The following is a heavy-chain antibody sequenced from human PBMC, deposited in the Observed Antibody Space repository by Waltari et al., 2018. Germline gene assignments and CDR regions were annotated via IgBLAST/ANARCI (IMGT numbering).Heavy chain of an antibody. CDR3: VRDHAYAFDF. Sequence: VQLVESGGDLVQLGGSLRLACSASGFTFRASTRNWVRQATGKGLEWVSYISTGSSPTYYADSVKGRFTISRDNAKNSLYLQMSSLRAEDTALYYCVRDHAYAFDFWGQGTMVTVPS. CDR1: GFTFRAST. CDR2: ISTGSSPT. V-gene: IGHV3-48*01. J-gene: IGHJ3*01.